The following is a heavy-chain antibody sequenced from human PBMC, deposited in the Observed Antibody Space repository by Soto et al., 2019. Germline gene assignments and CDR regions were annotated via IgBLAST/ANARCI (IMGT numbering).Heavy chain of an antibody. V-gene: IGHV1-69*06. CDR1: GGTFSSYA. CDR3: ARVTTYSPGDADYYYYGMDV. D-gene: IGHD6-13*01. CDR2: IIPIFGTA. J-gene: IGHJ6*02. Sequence: SVKVSCKASGGTFSSYAISWVRQAPGQGPEWMGGIIPIFGTANYAQKFQGRVTITADKSTSTAYMELSSLRSEDTAVYYCARVTTYSPGDADYYYYGMDVWGQGTTVTVSS.